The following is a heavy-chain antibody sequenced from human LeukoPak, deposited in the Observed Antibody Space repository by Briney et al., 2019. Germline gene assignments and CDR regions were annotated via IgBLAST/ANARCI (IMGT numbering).Heavy chain of an antibody. CDR3: ARNADVYYDSSGYYHDY. Sequence: ASVKVSCKASGYTFTGYYMHWVRQAPGQGLKWMGIINPSGGSTSYAQKFQGRVTMTRDTSTSTVYMELSSLRSEDTAVYYCARNADVYYDSSGYYHDYWGQGTLVTVSS. CDR1: GYTFTGYY. CDR2: INPSGGST. D-gene: IGHD3-22*01. V-gene: IGHV1-46*03. J-gene: IGHJ4*02.